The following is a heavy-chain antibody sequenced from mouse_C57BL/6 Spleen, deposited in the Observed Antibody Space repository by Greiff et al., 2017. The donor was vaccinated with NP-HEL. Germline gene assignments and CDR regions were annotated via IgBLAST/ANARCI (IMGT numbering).Heavy chain of an antibody. J-gene: IGHJ3*01. D-gene: IGHD1-1*01. CDR2: IWSGGST. CDR1: GFSLTSYG. V-gene: IGHV2-2*01. CDR3: ASYYGSSGKGFAY. Sequence: QVQLKESGPGLVQPSPSLSITCTVSGFSLTSYGVHWVRQSPGKGLEWLGVIWSGGSTDYNAAFISRLSISKDNSKSQVCFKMNSLQADDTAIYYCASYYGSSGKGFAYWGQGTLVTVSA.